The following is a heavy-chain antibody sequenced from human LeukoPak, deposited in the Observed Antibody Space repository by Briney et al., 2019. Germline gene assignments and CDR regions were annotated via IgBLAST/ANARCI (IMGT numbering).Heavy chain of an antibody. D-gene: IGHD6-19*01. Sequence: SVKVSCKASGFTFTGSAVQWVRQARGQRLEWIGWIVVGSGNTNYAQKFQERVTITRDMSTSTAYMELSSLRSEDTAVYYCAADDHQWSGWYNYWGQGTLVTVSS. CDR3: AADDHQWSGWYNY. V-gene: IGHV1-58*01. CDR2: IVVGSGNT. J-gene: IGHJ4*02. CDR1: GFTFTGSA.